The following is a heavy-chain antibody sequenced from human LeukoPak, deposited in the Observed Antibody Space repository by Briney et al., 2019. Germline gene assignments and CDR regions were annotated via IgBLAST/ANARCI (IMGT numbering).Heavy chain of an antibody. V-gene: IGHV4-4*07. Sequence: SEPLSLTCTVSGGSISSYYWSWIRQPAGKGLEWIGRIYTSGSTNYNPSLKSRVTMSVDTSKNQFSLKLSPVTAADTAVYYCARSEQLRYFDRGAFDYWGQGTLVTVSS. CDR2: IYTSGST. CDR3: ARSEQLRYFDRGAFDY. D-gene: IGHD3-9*01. CDR1: GGSISSYY. J-gene: IGHJ4*02.